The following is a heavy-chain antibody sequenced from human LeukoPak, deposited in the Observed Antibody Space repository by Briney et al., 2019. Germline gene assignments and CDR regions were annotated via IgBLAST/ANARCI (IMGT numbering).Heavy chain of an antibody. J-gene: IGHJ4*02. CDR3: ARGISGLFYFDY. CDR1: GGTFSSYA. Sequence: SVKVSCKASGGTFSSYAISWVRQAPGQGLEWMGGIIPIFGTANYAQKFQGRVTITADESTSTAYMELSSLRSEDTAVYYCARGISGLFYFDYWGQGTLVTVSS. D-gene: IGHD2/OR15-2a*01. V-gene: IGHV1-69*13. CDR2: IIPIFGTA.